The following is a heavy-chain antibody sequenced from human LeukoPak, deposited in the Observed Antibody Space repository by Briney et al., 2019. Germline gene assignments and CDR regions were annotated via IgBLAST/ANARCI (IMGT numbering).Heavy chain of an antibody. V-gene: IGHV4-39*01. D-gene: IGHD3-10*01. CDR2: IYYSGST. CDR3: ARLPGRITIVCGVNPEIY. J-gene: IGHJ4*02. CDR1: GGSISSSSYY. Sequence: SETLSLTCTVSGGSISSSSYYWGWIRQPPGKGLEWIGNIYYSGSTYYNPSLKSRVTISVDTSKNQFSLKLSSVTAADTAVYFCARLPGRITIVCGVNPEIYWGQGTLVTVSS.